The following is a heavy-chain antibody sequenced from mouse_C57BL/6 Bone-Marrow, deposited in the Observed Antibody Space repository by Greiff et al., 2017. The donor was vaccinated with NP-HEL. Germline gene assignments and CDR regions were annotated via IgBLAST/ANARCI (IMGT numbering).Heavy chain of an antibody. CDR2: IDPSDSYT. V-gene: IGHV1-59*01. CDR3: ARLRRGAWFAY. CDR1: GYTFTSYW. Sequence: QVQLQQPGAELVRPGTSVQLSCKASGYTFTSYWMHWVKQRPGQGLEWIGVIDPSDSYTNYNQKFKGKATLTVDPSSSTAYMQLSSLSAEDSAVYYCARLRRGAWFAYWGQGTLVTVSA. D-gene: IGHD2-12*01. J-gene: IGHJ3*01.